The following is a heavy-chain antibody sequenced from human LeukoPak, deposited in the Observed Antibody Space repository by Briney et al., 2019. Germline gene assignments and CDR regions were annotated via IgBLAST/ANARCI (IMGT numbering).Heavy chain of an antibody. CDR3: AHMRGMEWLFPYDWYFDL. V-gene: IGHV3-23*01. CDR1: GFTFSSYA. J-gene: IGHJ2*01. CDR2: ISGSGGST. Sequence: GGSLRLSCAASGFTFSSYAMSWVRQAPGKGLEWVSAISGSGGSTYYADSVKGRFTISRDNSKNTLYLQMNSLRAEDTAVYYCAHMRGMEWLFPYDWYFDLWGRGTLVTVSS. D-gene: IGHD3-3*01.